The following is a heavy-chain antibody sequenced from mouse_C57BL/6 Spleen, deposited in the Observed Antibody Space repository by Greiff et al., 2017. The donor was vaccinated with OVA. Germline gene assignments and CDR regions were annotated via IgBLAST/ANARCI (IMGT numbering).Heavy chain of an antibody. D-gene: IGHD2-4*01. V-gene: IGHV1-82*01. CDR3: ARRGGYDDDGAWFAY. Sequence: VQLQQSGPELVKPGASVKISCKASGYAFSSSWMNWVKQRPGKGLEWIGRIYPGDGDTNYNGKFKGKATLTADKSSSTAYMQLSSLTSEDSAVYFGARRGGYDDDGAWFAYWGQGTLVTVSA. J-gene: IGHJ3*01. CDR2: IYPGDGDT. CDR1: GYAFSSSW.